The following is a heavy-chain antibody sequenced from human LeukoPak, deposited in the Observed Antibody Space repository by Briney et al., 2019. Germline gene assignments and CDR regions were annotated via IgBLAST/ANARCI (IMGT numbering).Heavy chain of an antibody. CDR1: GFTFSSYW. J-gene: IGHJ4*02. CDR2: ISQDVSHK. CDR3: ARVGYNGWNFEN. V-gene: IGHV3-7*01. D-gene: IGHD5-12*01. Sequence: GGSLRLSCAASGFTFSSYWMSWVRQAPGKGLQSVAHISQDVSHKYYVDSVKGRFTISRDNAKNSLHLEMNSLRAEDTALYYCARVGYNGWNFENWGQGTLVTVSS.